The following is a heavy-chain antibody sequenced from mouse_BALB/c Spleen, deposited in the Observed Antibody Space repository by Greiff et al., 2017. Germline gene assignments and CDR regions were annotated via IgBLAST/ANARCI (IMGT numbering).Heavy chain of an antibody. V-gene: IGHV1-5*01. CDR1: GYTFTSYW. CDR2: IYPGNSDT. D-gene: IGHD4-1*01. J-gene: IGHJ3*01. CDR3: TPNNWDGRFAY. Sequence: EVKVVESGTVLARPGASVKMSCKASGYTFTSYWMHWVKQRPGQGLEWIGAIYPGNSDTSYNQKFKGKAKLTAVTSTSTAYMELSSLTNEDSAVYYCTPNNWDGRFAYWGQGTLVTVSA.